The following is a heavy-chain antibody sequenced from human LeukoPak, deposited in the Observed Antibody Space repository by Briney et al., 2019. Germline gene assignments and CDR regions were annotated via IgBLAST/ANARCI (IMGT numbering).Heavy chain of an antibody. CDR3: ARDQYYYDSSAYYRFDY. CDR1: GGSISSSSYY. D-gene: IGHD3-22*01. V-gene: IGHV4-39*07. Sequence: SETLSLTCTVSGGSISSSSYYWGWIRQPPGKGLEWIGSIYYSGSTYYNPSLKSRVTISVDTSKNQFSLKLSSVTAADTAVYYCARDQYYYDSSAYYRFDYWGQGTLVTVSS. CDR2: IYYSGST. J-gene: IGHJ4*02.